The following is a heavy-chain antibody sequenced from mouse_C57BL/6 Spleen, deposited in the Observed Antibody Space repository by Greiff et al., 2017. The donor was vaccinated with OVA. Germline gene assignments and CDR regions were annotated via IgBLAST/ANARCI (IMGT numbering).Heavy chain of an antibody. V-gene: IGHV1-4*01. Sequence: QVQLQQSGAELARPGASVKMSCKASGYTFTSYTMHWVKQRPGQGLEWIGYINPSSGYTKYNQKFKDKATLTADKSSSTAYMQLSSLTSEDAAVYYCARCLTTVVASFDYWGQGTTLTVSS. CDR3: ARCLTTVVASFDY. CDR2: INPSSGYT. J-gene: IGHJ2*01. CDR1: GYTFTSYT. D-gene: IGHD1-1*01.